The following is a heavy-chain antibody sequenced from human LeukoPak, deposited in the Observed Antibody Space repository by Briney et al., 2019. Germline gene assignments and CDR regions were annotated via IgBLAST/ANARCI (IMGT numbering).Heavy chain of an antibody. J-gene: IGHJ4*02. CDR1: GYNFSGHY. CDR2: VKPKDGNT. CDR3: ASPPLSSAMYYAH. V-gene: IGHV1-2*02. D-gene: IGHD2-8*01. Sequence: GAPVKVSCKASGYNFSGHYMHWVRQAPGQGLEWMGWVKPKDGNTNYAQKFQGRVTMTRDTAISTAYMELNSLRSDDTAVYYCASPPLSSAMYYAHWGQGTLVTVSS.